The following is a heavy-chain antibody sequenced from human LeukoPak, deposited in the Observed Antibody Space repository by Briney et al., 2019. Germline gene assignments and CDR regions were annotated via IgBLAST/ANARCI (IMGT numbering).Heavy chain of an antibody. CDR3: ARYLSELLSAFDI. J-gene: IGHJ3*02. D-gene: IGHD1-26*01. Sequence: PSQTLSLTCTVSGGSISSGGYYWSWIRQHPGKGLEWIGYIYYSGSTYYNPSLKSRVTISVDTSKNQFSLKLSSVTAADTVVYYCARYLSELLSAFDIWGQGTMVTVSS. CDR1: GGSISSGGYY. V-gene: IGHV4-31*03. CDR2: IYYSGST.